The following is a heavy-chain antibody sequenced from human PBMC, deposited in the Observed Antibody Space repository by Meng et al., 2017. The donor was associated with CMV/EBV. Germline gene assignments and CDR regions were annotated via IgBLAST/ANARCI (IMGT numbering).Heavy chain of an antibody. J-gene: IGHJ4*02. CDR2: IIPIFGTA. V-gene: IGHV1-69*05. CDR1: GGTFSSYA. Sequence: SVKVSCKASGGTFSSYAIRWVRQAPGQGLEWMGGIIPIFGTANYAQKFQGRVTITTDESTSTAYMELSSLRSEDTAVYYCVLDSSGWYSMWGQGTLVTVSS. D-gene: IGHD6-19*01. CDR3: VLDSSGWYSM.